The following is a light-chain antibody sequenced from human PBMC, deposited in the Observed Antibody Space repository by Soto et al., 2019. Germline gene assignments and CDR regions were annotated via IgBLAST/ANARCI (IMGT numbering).Light chain of an antibody. CDR1: QGIRND. J-gene: IGKJ4*01. CDR3: QQYDNWPLT. Sequence: AIQMTQSPSSLSASVGDRVTITCRASQGIRNDLGWYQQKPGKAPMLLIYAASSLQSGVPSRFSGSGSGTDFTLTISSLQPEDFAVYYCQQYDNWPLTFGGGTKVDI. CDR2: AAS. V-gene: IGKV1-6*01.